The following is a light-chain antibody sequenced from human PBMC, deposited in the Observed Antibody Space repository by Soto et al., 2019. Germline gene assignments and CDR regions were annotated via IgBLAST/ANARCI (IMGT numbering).Light chain of an antibody. Sequence: QSALTQPASVSGSPGQSITISCTGTISDVGGYNYVSWYQQHPGKAPKLMIYDVSNRPSGVSNRFSGAKSGNTTSLTISGLQAEDEADYYCSSYTSSSTTVVFGEGTKLTVL. CDR1: ISDVGGYNY. CDR2: DVS. CDR3: SSYTSSSTTVV. J-gene: IGLJ2*01. V-gene: IGLV2-14*01.